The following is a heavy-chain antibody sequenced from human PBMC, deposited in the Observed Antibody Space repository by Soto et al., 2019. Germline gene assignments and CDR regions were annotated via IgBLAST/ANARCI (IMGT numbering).Heavy chain of an antibody. CDR3: ARRPDGGNYFSYLDY. Sequence: QVQLVESGGGVVQPGRSLTRSCAASGFTFSTYGMHWVRQAPGKGLEWVAFTWFDGSNKYYADSVKGRFTISRDNSKNTLYLQMDSLRAQDTAVYFCARRPDGGNYFSYLDYWGQGTLVTVSA. V-gene: IGHV3-33*01. D-gene: IGHD1-26*01. CDR2: TWFDGSNK. J-gene: IGHJ4*02. CDR1: GFTFSTYG.